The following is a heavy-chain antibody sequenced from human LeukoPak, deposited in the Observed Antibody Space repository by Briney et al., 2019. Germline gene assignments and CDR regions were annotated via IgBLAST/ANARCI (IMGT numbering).Heavy chain of an antibody. V-gene: IGHV3-53*01. Sequence: PGGSLRLSCAASGFTVSSNYMSWVRQAPGKGLEWVSVIYSGGSTYYANSVKGRFTISRDNSKNTLYLQMNSLRAEDTAVYYCARRHSSGWSNWYFDLWGRGTLVTVSS. J-gene: IGHJ2*01. D-gene: IGHD6-19*01. CDR2: IYSGGST. CDR1: GFTVSSNY. CDR3: ARRHSSGWSNWYFDL.